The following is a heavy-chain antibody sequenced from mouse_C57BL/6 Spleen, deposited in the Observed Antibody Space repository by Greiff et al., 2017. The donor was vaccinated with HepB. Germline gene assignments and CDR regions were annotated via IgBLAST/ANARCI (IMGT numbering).Heavy chain of an antibody. CDR2: IDPEDGDT. V-gene: IGHV14-1*01. J-gene: IGHJ2*01. Sequence: EVQLQQSGAELVRPGASVKLSCTASGFNIKDYYMHWVKQRPEQGLEWIGRIDPEDGDTEYAPKFQGKATMTADTSSNTAYLQLSSLTSEDTAVYYCTRSQLRYYFDYWGQGTTLTVSS. CDR1: GFNIKDYY. CDR3: TRSQLRYYFDY.